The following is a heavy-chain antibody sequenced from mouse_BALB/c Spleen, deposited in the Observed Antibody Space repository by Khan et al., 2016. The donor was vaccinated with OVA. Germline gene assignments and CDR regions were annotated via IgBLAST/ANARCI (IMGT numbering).Heavy chain of an antibody. J-gene: IGHJ4*01. CDR2: ISYSGST. CDR1: GYSISSNYA. D-gene: IGHD1-3*01. Sequence: EVQLQESGPGLVNPSQSLSLTCTVAGYSISSNYACSWIRQFPGNKLDWMGYISYSGSTSYNPSLKSRISITRDTSKNPFFLQLNSVTAEDTATYYCARQNNYDYDLDFWGQGTTVTGSS. CDR3: ARQNNYDYDLDF. V-gene: IGHV3-2*02.